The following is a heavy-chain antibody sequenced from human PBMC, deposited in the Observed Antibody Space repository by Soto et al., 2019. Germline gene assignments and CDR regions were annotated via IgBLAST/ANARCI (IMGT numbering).Heavy chain of an antibody. CDR2: MYYNGNI. D-gene: IGHD3-16*01. CDR3: ASGGNWFDP. CDR1: GGSISNYY. V-gene: IGHV4-59*01. J-gene: IGHJ5*02. Sequence: PSETLSLTWNVSGGSISNYYWTWVRQSPEKGLEWIGYMYYNGNINYNPSLKSRVTISIDTSKNQFSLTLKSVTAADTAVYYCASGGNWFDPWGQGVLVTVSS.